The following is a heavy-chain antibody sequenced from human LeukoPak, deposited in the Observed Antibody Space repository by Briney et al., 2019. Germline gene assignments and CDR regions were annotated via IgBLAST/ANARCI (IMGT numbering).Heavy chain of an antibody. CDR1: GFTFSSYW. CDR2: IKQDGSEK. V-gene: IGHV3-7*01. CDR3: AREDYDILTGYGWFDP. D-gene: IGHD3-9*01. J-gene: IGHJ5*02. Sequence: GGSLRLSCAASGFTFSSYWMSWVRQAPGKGLEWVANIKQDGSEKYYVDSVKGRFTISRDNAKNSLYLRMNSLRAEDTAVYYCAREDYDILTGYGWFDPWGQGTLVTVSS.